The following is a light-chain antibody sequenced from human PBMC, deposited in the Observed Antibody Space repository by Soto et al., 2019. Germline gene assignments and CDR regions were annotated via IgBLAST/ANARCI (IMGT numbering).Light chain of an antibody. CDR3: TSYTSSSTSYV. Sequence: QSVLPQPASVSGSPGQSITISCTGTSSDVGGYNFVSWYQQHPGKAPKLLIYDASDRPSGVSNRFSGSKSGNTASLTISGLQAEDEADYYCTSYTSSSTSYVFGSGTKVTVL. V-gene: IGLV2-14*03. CDR2: DAS. CDR1: SSDVGGYNF. J-gene: IGLJ1*01.